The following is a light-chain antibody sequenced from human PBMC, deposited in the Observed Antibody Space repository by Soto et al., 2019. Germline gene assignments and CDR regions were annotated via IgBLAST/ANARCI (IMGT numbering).Light chain of an antibody. V-gene: IGLV2-18*02. CDR2: EVS. CDR1: SSDVGSYNR. Sequence: QSVLTQPPSVSGSPGQSVAISCTGTSSDVGSYNRVSWYQQPPGTAPKVMIYEVSNRPSGVPDRFSGSKSGNTASLTISGFQAEDEADYYCSSYTSSNTYGFGTGSKFTV. J-gene: IGLJ1*01. CDR3: SSYTSSNTYG.